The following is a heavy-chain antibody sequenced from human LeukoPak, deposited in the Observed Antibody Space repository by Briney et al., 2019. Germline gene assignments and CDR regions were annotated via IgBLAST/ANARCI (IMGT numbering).Heavy chain of an antibody. CDR1: GSTFSNFA. D-gene: IGHD5-12*01. CDR3: ARDLDIVATPSGY. J-gene: IGHJ4*02. CDR2: ISSSGSTI. V-gene: IGHV3-48*03. Sequence: PGGSLRLSCVASGSTFSNFAMNWVRQAPGKGLEWVSYISSSGSTIYYADSVKGRFTISRDNAKNSLYLQMNSLRAEDTAVYYCARDLDIVATPSGYWGQGTLVTVSS.